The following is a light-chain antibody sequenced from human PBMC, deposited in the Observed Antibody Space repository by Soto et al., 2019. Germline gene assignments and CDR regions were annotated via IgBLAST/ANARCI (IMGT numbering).Light chain of an antibody. J-gene: IGLJ1*01. V-gene: IGLV2-8*01. CDR1: SSDVGAYNY. CDR3: SSYAGSNNFFYV. CDR2: EVS. Sequence: LTQPPSASGSPGQSVTISCTGTSSDVGAYNYVSWYQQHPGKAPKLMIYEVSKRPSGVPDRFSGSKSGNTASLTVSGLQAEDEADYYCSSYAGSNNFFYVLGTGTKVTVL.